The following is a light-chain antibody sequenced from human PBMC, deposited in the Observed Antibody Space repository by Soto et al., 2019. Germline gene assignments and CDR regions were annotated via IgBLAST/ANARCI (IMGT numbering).Light chain of an antibody. J-gene: IGKJ5*01. V-gene: IGKV3-20*01. CDR1: ERIYSSY. CDR3: QQYGSSPIT. Sequence: EVVLTQSPCTLSLSRGERATLSCRASERIYSSYLGWYQQKPGQAPRLLIYGTSSRATGIPDRFSGSGSGTDFTLTISRLAPDDFAVYYWQQYGSSPITFGQGTRLEIK. CDR2: GTS.